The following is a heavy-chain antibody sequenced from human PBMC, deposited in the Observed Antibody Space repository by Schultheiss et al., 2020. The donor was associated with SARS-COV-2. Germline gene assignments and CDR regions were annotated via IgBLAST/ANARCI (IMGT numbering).Heavy chain of an antibody. J-gene: IGHJ3*02. CDR1: GFNFSSYT. D-gene: IGHD6-19*01. Sequence: GGSLRLSCAGSGFNFSSYTMNWVRQAPGKGLEWVSSISSSSSYIYYADSVKGRFTISRDNAKNSLYLQMNSLRAEDTAVCYCARDLFKRALAGTFDIWGQGTMVTVSS. CDR3: ARDLFKRALAGTFDI. V-gene: IGHV3-21*01. CDR2: ISSSSSYI.